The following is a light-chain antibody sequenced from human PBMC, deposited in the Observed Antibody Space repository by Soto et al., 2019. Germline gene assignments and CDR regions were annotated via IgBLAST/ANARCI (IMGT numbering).Light chain of an antibody. CDR1: QSVLYSSNNKNY. Sequence: DIVMTQSPDSLAVSLGERATINCRSSQSVLYSSNNKNYLSWYQQKPGQPPKLLIYWASARESGAPDRFSGSGSGTDFTLTISSLQAADVAVYYCQQYYETPYTFGQGTKLEIK. V-gene: IGKV4-1*01. CDR2: WAS. J-gene: IGKJ2*01. CDR3: QQYYETPYT.